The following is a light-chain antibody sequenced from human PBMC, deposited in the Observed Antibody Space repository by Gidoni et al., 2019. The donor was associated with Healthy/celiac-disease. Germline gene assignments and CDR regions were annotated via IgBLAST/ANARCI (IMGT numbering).Light chain of an antibody. CDR3: QSYDSSLSGWV. CDR1: SSNIGAGYD. V-gene: IGLV1-40*01. Sequence: QSVLTQPPSVSGAPGQRVTISCTGSSSNIGAGYDVHWYQLLPGTAPKLLIYGNSNRPSGAPDRFSGSKSGTSASLAITGLQAEDEADYYCQSYDSSLSGWVFGGGTKLTVL. J-gene: IGLJ3*02. CDR2: GNS.